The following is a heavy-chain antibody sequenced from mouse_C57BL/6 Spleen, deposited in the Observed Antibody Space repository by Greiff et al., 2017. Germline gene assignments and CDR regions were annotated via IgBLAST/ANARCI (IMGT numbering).Heavy chain of an antibody. CDR2: IHPNSGST. Sequence: QVQLQQPGAELVKPGASVQLSCKASGYTFTSYWMHWVKQRPGQGLEWIGMIHPNSGSTNYNEKFKSKATLTVDKSSSTAYMQRSSLTSEDSAVYYCARLGGTNFDVWGTGTTVTVSS. J-gene: IGHJ1*03. D-gene: IGHD4-1*01. V-gene: IGHV1-64*01. CDR1: GYTFTSYW. CDR3: ARLGGTNFDV.